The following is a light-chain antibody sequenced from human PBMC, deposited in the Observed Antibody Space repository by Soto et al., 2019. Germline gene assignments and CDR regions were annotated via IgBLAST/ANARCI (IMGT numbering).Light chain of an antibody. Sequence: QSALTQPRSVSGSPGQSVTVSCTGTSSDVGGYKSVSWYQHHPGKAPKLLIYDVTDRPSGVPDRFSGSKSGNTASLTISGLQAEDEADYFCSAFSSRNTLVFGGGTKVTVL. CDR2: DVT. J-gene: IGLJ2*01. CDR1: SSDVGGYKS. CDR3: SAFSSRNTLV. V-gene: IGLV2-11*01.